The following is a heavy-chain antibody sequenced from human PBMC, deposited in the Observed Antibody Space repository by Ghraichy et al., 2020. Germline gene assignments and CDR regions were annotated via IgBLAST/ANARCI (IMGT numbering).Heavy chain of an antibody. CDR2: IYTSGST. CDR1: GGSISSGSYY. D-gene: IGHD3-22*01. Sequence: SETLSLTCTVSGGSISSGSYYWSWIRQPAGKGLEWIGRIYTSGSTNYNPSLKSRVTISVDTSKNQFSLKLSSVTAADTAVYYCARGRDSSAYWVGWDIWGQGTMVTVSS. V-gene: IGHV4-61*02. CDR3: ARGRDSSAYWVGWDI. J-gene: IGHJ3*02.